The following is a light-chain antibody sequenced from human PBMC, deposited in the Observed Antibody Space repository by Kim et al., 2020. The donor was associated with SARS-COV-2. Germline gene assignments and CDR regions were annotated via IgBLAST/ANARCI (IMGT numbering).Light chain of an antibody. CDR1: QSLVDNDGNAF. Sequence: QPASIACRSSQSLVDNDGNAFLNWFQQRPGQPPRRLIYKVSNRDSGVPDRFSGSGSGTDFTLKISRVEAEDIAIYYCMQSSHWPRSFGQGTKLEI. CDR3: MQSSHWPRS. V-gene: IGKV2-30*01. J-gene: IGKJ2*03. CDR2: KVS.